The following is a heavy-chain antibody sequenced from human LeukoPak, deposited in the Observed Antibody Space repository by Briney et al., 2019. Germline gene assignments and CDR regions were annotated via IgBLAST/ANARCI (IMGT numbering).Heavy chain of an antibody. Sequence: GESLKISCWGSGYNFINYYIAWVRQMPGRGLEWMGIIYPGDSDTTYSPSFQGQVTISADKSINTAYLQWSSLKASDTAIFYCARVVQYGSGSFMDVGGKGTTLIVSS. CDR1: GYNFINYY. J-gene: IGHJ6*04. V-gene: IGHV5-51*01. CDR3: ARVVQYGSGSFMDV. D-gene: IGHD3-10*01. CDR2: IYPGDSDT.